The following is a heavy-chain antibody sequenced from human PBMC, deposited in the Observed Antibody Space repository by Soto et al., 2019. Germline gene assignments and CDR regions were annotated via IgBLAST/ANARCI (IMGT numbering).Heavy chain of an antibody. CDR1: GASIISLDYY. J-gene: IGHJ5*01. Sequence: QVQLQESGPGLVRPSQTLSLTCTVSGASIISLDYYWPWLRQPPGKGLEWIGHIYHTGATYYHPSLESRVVMSVDTSNNHFSRKLSSVTDADTAVFYCARGAVVSLVRGVMGGNWFDSLRQGTLVTVSS. D-gene: IGHD3-10*02. V-gene: IGHV4-30-4*01. CDR2: IYHTGAT. CDR3: ARGAVVSLVRGVMGGNWFDS.